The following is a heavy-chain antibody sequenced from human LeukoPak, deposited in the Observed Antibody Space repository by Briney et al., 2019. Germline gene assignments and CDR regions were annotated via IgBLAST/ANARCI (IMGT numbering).Heavy chain of an antibody. CDR2: ISSSGSTI. CDR3: AAGLDYYDSSGFDY. V-gene: IGHV3-48*03. D-gene: IGHD3-22*01. Sequence: GGSLRLSCAASGFTFSSYEMNWVRQAPGKGLEWVSYISSSGSTIYYADSVKGRFTISRDNAKNSLYLQMNSLRAEDTAVYYCAAGLDYYDSSGFDYWGQGTLVTVST. J-gene: IGHJ4*02. CDR1: GFTFSSYE.